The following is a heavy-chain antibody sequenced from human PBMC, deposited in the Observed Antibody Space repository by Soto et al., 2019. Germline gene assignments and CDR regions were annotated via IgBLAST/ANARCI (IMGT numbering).Heavy chain of an antibody. J-gene: IGHJ6*02. CDR1: GGSISSYY. CDR3: ARDQGRWLHGGGMDV. V-gene: IGHV4-59*01. D-gene: IGHD5-12*01. CDR2: IYYSGST. Sequence: QVQLQESGPGLVKPSETLSLTCTVSGGSISSYYWSWIRQPPGKGLEWIGYIYYSGSTNYNPSLKSRVTISVDTSKNQFSLKLSSVTAADTAVYYCARDQGRWLHGGGMDVWGQGTTVTVSS.